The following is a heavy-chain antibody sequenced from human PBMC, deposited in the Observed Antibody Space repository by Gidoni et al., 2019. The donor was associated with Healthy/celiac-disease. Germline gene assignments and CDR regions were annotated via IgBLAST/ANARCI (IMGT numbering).Heavy chain of an antibody. V-gene: IGHV4-39*01. Sequence: QLQLQESGPGLVKPSETLSLTCTVSVGSISSSSYYWGWIRQPPGKGLEWIGSIYYSGSTYYNPSLKSRVTISVDTSKNQFSLKLSSVTAADTAVYYCASSSWFLDFDYWGQGTLVTVSS. CDR1: VGSISSSSYY. CDR3: ASSSWFLDFDY. CDR2: IYYSGST. J-gene: IGHJ4*02. D-gene: IGHD6-13*01.